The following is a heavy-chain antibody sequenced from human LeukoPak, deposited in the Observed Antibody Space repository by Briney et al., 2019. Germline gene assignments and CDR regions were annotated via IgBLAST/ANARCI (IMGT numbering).Heavy chain of an antibody. Sequence: SETLSLTCAVYSGSFSGYYWSWIRQPPGKGLEWIGEINHSGSTNYNPSLKSRVIISVDTSKNQFSLKLSSVTAADTAVYYCARAQYYDSSGYYGYWGQGTLVTVSS. V-gene: IGHV4-34*01. CDR2: INHSGST. CDR3: ARAQYYDSSGYYGY. D-gene: IGHD3-22*01. J-gene: IGHJ4*02. CDR1: SGSFSGYY.